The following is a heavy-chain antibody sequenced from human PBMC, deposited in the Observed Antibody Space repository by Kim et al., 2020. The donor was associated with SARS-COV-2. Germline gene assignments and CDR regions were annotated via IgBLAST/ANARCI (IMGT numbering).Heavy chain of an antibody. CDR3: AREIGGFYGSGSLRFGYFDY. CDR2: INAGNGNT. D-gene: IGHD3-10*01. V-gene: IGHV1-3*01. CDR1: GYTFTSYA. Sequence: ASVKVSCKASGYTFTSYAMHWVRQAPGQRLEWMGWINAGNGNTKYSQKFQGRVTITRDTSASTAYMELSSLRSEDTAVYYCAREIGGFYGSGSLRFGYFDYWGQGTLVTVSS. J-gene: IGHJ4*02.